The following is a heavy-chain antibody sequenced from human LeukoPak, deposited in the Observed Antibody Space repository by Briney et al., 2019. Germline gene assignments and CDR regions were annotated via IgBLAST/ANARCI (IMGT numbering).Heavy chain of an antibody. CDR2: ISYDGSNK. Sequence: GGSLRLSCAASGFTFSHYGMHWVRQAPGKGLEWVAIISYDGSNKFYADSVKGRFTISRDNFKDTLYLQMNSLRVEDTAVYYCAKSPGVLLWFGSFDYWGQGTLVTVSS. V-gene: IGHV3-30*18. CDR1: GFTFSHYG. J-gene: IGHJ4*02. CDR3: AKSPGVLLWFGSFDY. D-gene: IGHD3-10*01.